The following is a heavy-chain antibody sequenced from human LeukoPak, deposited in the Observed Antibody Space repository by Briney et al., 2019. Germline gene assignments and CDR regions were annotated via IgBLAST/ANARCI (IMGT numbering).Heavy chain of an antibody. J-gene: IGHJ4*02. Sequence: GASVKVSCKASGYTFTAYYIHWLRQAPGQGLEWMGWINPNSGDTNYAQKFRGRVTMTRDTSISTAYMELSRLRSDDTAVYYCARGSSSSPHWGQGTLVTVSS. CDR2: INPNSGDT. D-gene: IGHD6-13*01. CDR1: GYTFTAYY. CDR3: ARGSSSSPH. V-gene: IGHV1-2*02.